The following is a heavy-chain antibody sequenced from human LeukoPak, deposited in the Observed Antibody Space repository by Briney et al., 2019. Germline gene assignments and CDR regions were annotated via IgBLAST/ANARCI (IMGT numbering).Heavy chain of an antibody. CDR2: IRYDGSNK. CDR3: AKDIETVTTSPFDY. Sequence: GGSLRLSCAASGFTFSSYGMHWVRQAPGKGLEWVAFIRYDGSNKYYADSVKGRFTISRDNSKNTLYLQMNSLRAEDTAVYYCAKDIETVTTSPFDYWGQGTLVTVSS. D-gene: IGHD4-11*01. J-gene: IGHJ4*02. V-gene: IGHV3-30*02. CDR1: GFTFSSYG.